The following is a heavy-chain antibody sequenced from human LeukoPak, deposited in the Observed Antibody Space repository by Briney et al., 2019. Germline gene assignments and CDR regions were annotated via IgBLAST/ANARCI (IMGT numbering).Heavy chain of an antibody. V-gene: IGHV3-23*01. J-gene: IGHJ6*02. D-gene: IGHD1-26*01. CDR3: AKGSRYWDRGRYYYYYGMDV. CDR2: ISGSGGST. CDR1: GFTFSSYA. Sequence: GGSLRLSCAASGFTFSSYAMSWVRQAPGKGLEWVSAISGSGGSTYYADSGKGRFTISRDNSKNTLYLQMNSLRAEDTAVYYCAKGSRYWDRGRYYYYYGMDVWGQGTTVTVSS.